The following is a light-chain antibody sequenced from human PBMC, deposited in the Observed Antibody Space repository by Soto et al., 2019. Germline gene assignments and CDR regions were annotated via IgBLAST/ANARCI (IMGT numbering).Light chain of an antibody. V-gene: IGKV1-33*01. Sequence: DIQMTQSASSLSASVGDRVTITCQASQNINNYLNWYQQKPGRAPKLLIYDASNLEAGVPSRFRGSGSGTDFTFTISRLQHEDIATYYCQQYENLPTFGQGTRLEIK. CDR3: QQYENLPT. CDR2: DAS. CDR1: QNINNY. J-gene: IGKJ5*01.